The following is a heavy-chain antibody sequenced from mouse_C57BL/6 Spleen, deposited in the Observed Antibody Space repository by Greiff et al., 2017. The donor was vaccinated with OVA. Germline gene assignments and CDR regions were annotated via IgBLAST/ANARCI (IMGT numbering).Heavy chain of an antibody. CDR2: IYPRSGNT. CDR3: ARINYSNPYYFDY. J-gene: IGHJ2*01. D-gene: IGHD2-5*01. CDR1: GYTFTSYG. Sequence: LVESGAELARPGASVKLSCKASGYTFTSYGISWVKQRTGQGLEWIGEIYPRSGNTYYNEKFKGKATLTADKSSSTAYMELRSLTSEDSAVYFCARINYSNPYYFDYWGQGTTLTVSS. V-gene: IGHV1-81*01.